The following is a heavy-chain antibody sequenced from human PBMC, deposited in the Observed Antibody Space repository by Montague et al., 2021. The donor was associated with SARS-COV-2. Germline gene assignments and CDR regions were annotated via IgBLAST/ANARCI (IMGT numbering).Heavy chain of an antibody. V-gene: IGHV3-7*01. J-gene: IGHJ6*03. CDR2: IKQEGSEK. D-gene: IGHD2-15*01. CDR3: ARDRRAVAATHYYYYYMDV. CDR1: GFTFSSYW. Sequence: SLRLSCAASGFTFSSYWMTWVRQAPGKGLEWVANIKQEGSEKYYVDSVKGRFTISRDNAKNSLYLQMNSLRAEDTAVYYCARDRRAVAATHYYYYYMDVWGKGTTVTVSS.